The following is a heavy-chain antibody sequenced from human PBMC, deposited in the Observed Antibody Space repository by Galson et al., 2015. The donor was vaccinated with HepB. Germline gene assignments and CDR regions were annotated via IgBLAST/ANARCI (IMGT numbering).Heavy chain of an antibody. CDR3: AKVASNWYTGAFVI. CDR1: GFTFDDYA. V-gene: IGHV3-9*01. D-gene: IGHD6-13*01. CDR2: ISWNSGYI. J-gene: IGHJ3*02. Sequence: SLRLSCAASGFTFDDYAMHWVRQAPGKGLEWVSGISWNSGYIGYADSVKGRFTISRDNAKNSLDLQMNSLRAEDTASYYCAKVASNWYTGAFVIWGQGTKVTVSS.